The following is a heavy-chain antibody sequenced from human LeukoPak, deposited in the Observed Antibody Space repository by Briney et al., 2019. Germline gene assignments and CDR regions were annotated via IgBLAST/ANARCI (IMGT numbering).Heavy chain of an antibody. D-gene: IGHD5-24*01. CDR2: ISYDGSNK. V-gene: IGHV3-30*04. CDR1: GFTFSSYA. Sequence: GGSLRPSCAASGFTFSSYAMHWVRQAPGKGLEWVAVISYDGSNKYYADSVKGRFTISRDNSKNTLYLQMNSLRAEDTAVYYCARDQTEDGYNPFDYWGQGTLVTVSS. J-gene: IGHJ4*02. CDR3: ARDQTEDGYNPFDY.